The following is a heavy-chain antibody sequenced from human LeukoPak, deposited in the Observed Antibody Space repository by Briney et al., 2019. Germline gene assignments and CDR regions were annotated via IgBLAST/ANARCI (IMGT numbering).Heavy chain of an antibody. CDR1: GFTFSSYA. CDR3: AKDSDYYGSGRGEYDY. V-gene: IGHV3-23*01. D-gene: IGHD3-10*01. J-gene: IGHJ4*02. CDR2: ISGSGGST. Sequence: PGGSLRLSCAASGFTFSSYAMSWVRQAPGKGLEWVSAISGSGGSTYYADSVKGRFTISRDNSKNTLYLQMNSLRAEDTALYYCAKDSDYYGSGRGEYDYWGQGTLVTVSS.